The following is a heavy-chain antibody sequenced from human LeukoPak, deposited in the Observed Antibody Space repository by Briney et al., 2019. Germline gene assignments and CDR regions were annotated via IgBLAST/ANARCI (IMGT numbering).Heavy chain of an antibody. D-gene: IGHD6-13*01. Sequence: ASVKVSCKASGYTFTSYAMNWVRQAPGQGLEWMGWINTNTGNPTYAQGFTGRFVFSLDTSVSTAYLQISSLKAEDTAVYYCARRAGYSSSLSPQYYYYGMDVRGQGTTVTVSS. CDR2: INTNTGNP. V-gene: IGHV7-4-1*02. CDR3: ARRAGYSSSLSPQYYYYGMDV. CDR1: GYTFTSYA. J-gene: IGHJ6*02.